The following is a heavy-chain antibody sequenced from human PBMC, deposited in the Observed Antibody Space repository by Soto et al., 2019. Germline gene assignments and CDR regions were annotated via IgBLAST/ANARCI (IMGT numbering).Heavy chain of an antibody. J-gene: IGHJ6*02. CDR3: AKRPLRFLEWLIRYYYGMDV. CDR2: ISGSGGST. Sequence: GGSLRLSCAASGFTFSSYAMSWVRQAPGKGLEWVSAISGSGGSTYYADSVKGRFTISRDNSKNTLYLQMNSLRAEDTAVYYCAKRPLRFLEWLIRYYYGMDVWGQGTTVTVSS. V-gene: IGHV3-23*01. D-gene: IGHD3-3*01. CDR1: GFTFSSYA.